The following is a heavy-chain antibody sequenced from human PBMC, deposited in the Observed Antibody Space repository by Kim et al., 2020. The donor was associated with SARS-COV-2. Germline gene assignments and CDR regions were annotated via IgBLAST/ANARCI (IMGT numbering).Heavy chain of an antibody. CDR3: ARAPHLSLELRLGWFDP. J-gene: IGHJ5*02. CDR2: INPNSGGT. D-gene: IGHD1-7*01. CDR1: GYTFTGYY. V-gene: IGHV1-2*02. Sequence: ASVKVSCKASGYTFTGYYMHWVRQAPGQGLEWMGWINPNSGGTNYAQKFQGRVTMTRDTSISTAYMELSRLRSDDTAVYYCARAPHLSLELRLGWFDPWGQGTLVTVSS.